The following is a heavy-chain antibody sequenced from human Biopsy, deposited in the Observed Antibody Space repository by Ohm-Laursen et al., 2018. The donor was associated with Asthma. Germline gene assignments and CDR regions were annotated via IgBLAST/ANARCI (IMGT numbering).Heavy chain of an antibody. CDR1: GDSLGSFINYA. Sequence: SVKVSCKASGDSLGSFINYAISWVRQAPRQGLEGMGGLIPVLGTADYAPMFEGRVTITADESTSTAYLELTSLRFEDTAVYYCARGYSGTDRIVYYYSGMEVWGQGTTVTVSS. CDR3: ARGYSGTDRIVYYYSGMEV. V-gene: IGHV1-69*13. J-gene: IGHJ6*02. CDR2: LIPVLGTA. D-gene: IGHD5-12*01.